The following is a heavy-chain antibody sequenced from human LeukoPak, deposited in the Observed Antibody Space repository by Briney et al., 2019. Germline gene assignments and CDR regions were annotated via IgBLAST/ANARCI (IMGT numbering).Heavy chain of an antibody. Sequence: SETLSLTCTVSGGSISSGGYYWSWIRHHPGKGLEWIGYIYYSGSTYYNPSLKSRVTISVDTSKNQFSLKLSSVTAADTAVYYCARSLEHPRAGFGVVTPYFFDYWGQGTLVTVSS. CDR2: IYYSGST. V-gene: IGHV4-31*03. CDR3: ARSLEHPRAGFGVVTPYFFDY. J-gene: IGHJ4*02. CDR1: GGSISSGGYY. D-gene: IGHD3-3*01.